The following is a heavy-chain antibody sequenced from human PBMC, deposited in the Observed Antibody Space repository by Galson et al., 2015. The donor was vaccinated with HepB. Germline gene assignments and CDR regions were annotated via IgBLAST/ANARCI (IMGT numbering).Heavy chain of an antibody. CDR3: VKDSSHGGYNPYFHY. CDR2: ISSNGYST. D-gene: IGHD4-23*01. CDR1: GFTFSNYA. J-gene: IGHJ4*02. V-gene: IGHV3-64D*06. Sequence: SLRLSCAASGFTFSNYAMHWVRQAPGKGLEYVSSISSNGYSTYHADSVKGRFTISRDNSKNTLYLQMSSLRAEDTAVYYCVKDSSHGGYNPYFHYWGQGNLVTVSS.